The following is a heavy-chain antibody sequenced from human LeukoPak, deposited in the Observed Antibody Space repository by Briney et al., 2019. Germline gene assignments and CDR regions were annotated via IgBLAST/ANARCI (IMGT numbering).Heavy chain of an antibody. J-gene: IGHJ4*02. Sequence: SVKVSCKASGYTFTNHYIHWMRQAPGQGLEWVGIINLNAVTTRYAQKFQGRITVTRDTSTSTVYMELSSLRSEDTAVYFCAREGAAEAKNFDYWGQGTLVIVSS. CDR2: INLNAVTT. D-gene: IGHD6-25*01. CDR3: AREGAAEAKNFDY. CDR1: GYTFTNHY. V-gene: IGHV1-46*01.